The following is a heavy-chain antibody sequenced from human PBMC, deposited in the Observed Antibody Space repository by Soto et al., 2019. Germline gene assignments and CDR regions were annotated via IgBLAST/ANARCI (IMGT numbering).Heavy chain of an antibody. CDR2: IIPIFGTA. V-gene: IGHV1-69*13. D-gene: IGHD3-22*01. CDR1: GGTFTSYA. Sequence: SVKVSCKASGGTFTSYAISWVRQPPGQGLEWMGGIIPIFGTANYAQKFQGRVTITADESTSTAYMERSSLRSEDTAVYYCSREPPDSGYYPNYFDYWGQGILVTVSS. CDR3: SREPPDSGYYPNYFDY. J-gene: IGHJ4*02.